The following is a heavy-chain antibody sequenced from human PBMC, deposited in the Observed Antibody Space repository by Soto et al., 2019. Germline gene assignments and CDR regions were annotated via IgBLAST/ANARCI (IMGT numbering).Heavy chain of an antibody. CDR2: ISSSSSYT. CDR3: ARDHHRYSGYDYVDY. Sequence: QVQLVESGGGLVKPGGSLRLSCAASGFTFSDYYMSWIRQAPGKGLEWVSYISSSSSYTNYADSVKGRFTISRDNAKNSLYLQMNSLRDDDTAVYYCARDHHRYSGYDYVDYWGQGTLVTVSS. CDR1: GFTFSDYY. D-gene: IGHD5-12*01. V-gene: IGHV3-11*05. J-gene: IGHJ4*02.